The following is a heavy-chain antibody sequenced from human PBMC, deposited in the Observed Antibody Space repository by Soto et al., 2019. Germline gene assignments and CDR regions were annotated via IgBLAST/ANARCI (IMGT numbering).Heavy chain of an antibody. Sequence: QVQLQESGPGLVKPSEILSLTCTVSGGSISSYYWSWIRQPPGKGLEWIGYIYYSGSTNYNPSLKSRVTISVDTSKNQFSLKLSSVTAADTAVYYCARVGGGFGLAFDPWGQGTLVTVSS. CDR1: GGSISSYY. J-gene: IGHJ5*02. CDR2: IYYSGST. D-gene: IGHD3-16*01. CDR3: ARVGGGFGLAFDP. V-gene: IGHV4-59*01.